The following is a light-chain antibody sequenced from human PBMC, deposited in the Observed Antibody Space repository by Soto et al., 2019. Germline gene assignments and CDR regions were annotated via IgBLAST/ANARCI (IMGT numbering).Light chain of an antibody. Sequence: QSVLTQPPSVSGAPGQRVTIPCTGSSSNIGTGYDVQWYQQLPGTAPKLLIYGNNHRPSGVPDRFSGSKSGTSASLAITGLQAEDEADYYCQSFDGRLSGSVFGTGTKVTVL. V-gene: IGLV1-40*01. CDR3: QSFDGRLSGSV. CDR1: SSNIGTGYD. J-gene: IGLJ1*01. CDR2: GNN.